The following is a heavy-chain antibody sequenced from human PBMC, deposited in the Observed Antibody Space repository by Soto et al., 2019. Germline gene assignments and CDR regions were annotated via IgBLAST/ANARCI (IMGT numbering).Heavy chain of an antibody. CDR3: ARENIKYYYGSGSYEGHWFDP. D-gene: IGHD3-10*01. CDR1: GGSFSGYY. J-gene: IGHJ5*02. CDR2: INHSGST. V-gene: IGHV4-34*01. Sequence: PSETLSLTCAVYGGSFSGYYWSWIRQPPGKGLEWIGEINHSGSTNYNPSLKSRVTISVDTSKNQFSLKLSSVTAADTAVYYCARENIKYYYGSGSYEGHWFDPWGQGTLVTVSS.